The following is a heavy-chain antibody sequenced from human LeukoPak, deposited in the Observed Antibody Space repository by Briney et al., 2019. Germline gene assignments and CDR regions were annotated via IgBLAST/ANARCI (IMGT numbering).Heavy chain of an antibody. CDR2: ISSSSSFI. D-gene: IGHD3-10*01. CDR1: GFTLSPYT. J-gene: IGHJ4*02. CDR3: GRLCFGELYVAFDY. Sequence: GGSLRLSCAASGFTLSPYTMNWVRQAPGKGLEWVSSISSSSSFIYYADPVKGRFTISRDNAKNSLYLQMNSLRADDTAVYDCGRLCFGELYVAFDYWGQGTLVTVSS. V-gene: IGHV3-21*01.